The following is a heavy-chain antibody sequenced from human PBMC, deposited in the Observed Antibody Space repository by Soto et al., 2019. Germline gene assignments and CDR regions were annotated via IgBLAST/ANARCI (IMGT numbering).Heavy chain of an antibody. Sequence: ASVKVSCEASGYTFTSYGISWVRQAPGQGLEWMGWISAYNGNTNYAQKLQGRVTMTTDTSTSTAYMELRSLRSDDTAVYYCARDYGGLVVTAFDIWGQGTMVTGSS. CDR3: ARDYGGLVVTAFDI. D-gene: IGHD2-15*01. CDR1: GYTFTSYG. J-gene: IGHJ3*02. V-gene: IGHV1-18*01. CDR2: ISAYNGNT.